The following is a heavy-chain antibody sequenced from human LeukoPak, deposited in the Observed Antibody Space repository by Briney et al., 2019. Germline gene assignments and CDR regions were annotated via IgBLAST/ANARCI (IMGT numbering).Heavy chain of an antibody. Sequence: NPSETLSLTCTVSGGSISSYYWSWIRQPPGKGLEWIGYIYYSGSTNYNPSLKSRVTISVDTSKNQFSLKLSSVTAADTAVYYCARGSVWFGELSTNWFDPWGQGTLVTVSS. J-gene: IGHJ5*02. CDR2: IYYSGST. CDR3: ARGSVWFGELSTNWFDP. V-gene: IGHV4-59*08. D-gene: IGHD3-10*01. CDR1: GGSISSYY.